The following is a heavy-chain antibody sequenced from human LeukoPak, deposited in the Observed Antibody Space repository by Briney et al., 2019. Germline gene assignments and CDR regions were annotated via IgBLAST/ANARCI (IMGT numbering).Heavy chain of an antibody. CDR1: GYSFTSYW. CDR3: ARLREGRRGYSGYNSDY. Sequence: GEPLKISCKGSGYSFTSYWISWVRQMPGKGLEWMGRMDPSDSYTNYSPSFQGHVTISADKSISTAYLQWSSLKASDTAMYYCARLREGRRGYSGYNSDYWGQGTLVTVPS. J-gene: IGHJ4*02. CDR2: MDPSDSYT. V-gene: IGHV5-10-1*01. D-gene: IGHD5-12*01.